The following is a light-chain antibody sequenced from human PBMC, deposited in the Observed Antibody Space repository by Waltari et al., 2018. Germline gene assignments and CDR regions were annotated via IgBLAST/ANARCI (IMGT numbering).Light chain of an antibody. Sequence: EIVLTQSPATLSLSPGEGATLSCRASQSVSSQLVWYQQKRGQAPRLHIYDASNRATCIPARFSGSGSGTDFTLTISSLEPEDFAVYYCQQCNNSPPTFGQGTKVEIK. V-gene: IGKV3-11*01. CDR3: QQCNNSPPT. J-gene: IGKJ1*01. CDR2: DAS. CDR1: QSVSSQ.